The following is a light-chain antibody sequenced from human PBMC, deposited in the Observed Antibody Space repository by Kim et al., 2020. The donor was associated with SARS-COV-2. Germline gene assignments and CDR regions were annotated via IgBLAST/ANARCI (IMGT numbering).Light chain of an antibody. J-gene: IGKJ2*01. CDR3: LQDVDYPRT. Sequence: SASVGDRVTITCRASQGIRNELGWYQQKPGRAPKLLSYGASTLESGVPSRFSGSGSGTDFTLTISSLQPEDAAAYYCLQDVDYPRTFGQGTKLEI. V-gene: IGKV1-6*01. CDR2: GAS. CDR1: QGIRNE.